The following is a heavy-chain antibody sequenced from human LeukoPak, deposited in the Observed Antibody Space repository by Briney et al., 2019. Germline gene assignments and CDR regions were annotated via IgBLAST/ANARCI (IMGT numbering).Heavy chain of an antibody. D-gene: IGHD1-1*01. CDR2: ISYDGSNK. V-gene: IGHV3-30*04. CDR3: ARNGIAGPFDY. CDR1: GFTFSSYA. Sequence: GGSLRLSCAASGFTFSSYAMHWVRQAPGKGLEWVAVISYDGSNKYYADSVKGRFTISRDNSKNTLYLQMNSLRAEDTAVYYCARNGIAGPFDYWGQGTLVTVSS. J-gene: IGHJ4*02.